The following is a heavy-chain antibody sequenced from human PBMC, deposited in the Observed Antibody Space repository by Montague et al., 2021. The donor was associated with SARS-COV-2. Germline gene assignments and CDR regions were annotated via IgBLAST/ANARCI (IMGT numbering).Heavy chain of an antibody. Sequence: PALVKPTQTLTLTCTFSGVSLTTNNVGVGWIRRPPGKALECLAFVYWDDDKRYSPSLQSRLTITKDTSKNQVVLTMTNMDPVDTATYYCAHRRRIYGMDVWGQGTTVTVSS. CDR3: AHRRRIYGMDV. J-gene: IGHJ6*02. V-gene: IGHV2-5*02. CDR1: GVSLTTNNVG. CDR2: VYWDDDK.